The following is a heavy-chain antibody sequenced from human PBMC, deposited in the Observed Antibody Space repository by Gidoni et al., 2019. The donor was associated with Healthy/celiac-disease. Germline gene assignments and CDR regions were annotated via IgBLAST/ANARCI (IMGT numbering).Heavy chain of an antibody. CDR1: GGTLSSYA. CDR3: ARSGTVTNYYYGMDV. CDR2: IIPSFGTA. Sequence: QVQLVQSGAEVKKPGSSVKVSCKASGGTLSSYAISWVRQAPGQGLEWMGGIIPSFGTANYAQKFQGRGTITADESTSTAYMELSSLRSEDTAVYYCARSGTVTNYYYGMDVWGQGTTVTVSS. V-gene: IGHV1-69*01. J-gene: IGHJ6*02. D-gene: IGHD4-17*01.